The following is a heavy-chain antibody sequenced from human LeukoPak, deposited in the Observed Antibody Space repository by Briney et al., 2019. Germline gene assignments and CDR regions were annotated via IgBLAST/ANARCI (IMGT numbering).Heavy chain of an antibody. J-gene: IGHJ4*02. CDR2: IYYSGST. CDR3: ARGTRTMVRGIDY. V-gene: IGHV4-31*03. CDR1: GGSISSGGYY. D-gene: IGHD3-10*01. Sequence: PSETLSLTCTVSGGSISSGGYYWSWIRQHPGKGLEWIGYIYYSGSTYYNPSLKSRVTLSVDTSKNQFSLKLSSVTAADTAVYYCARGTRTMVRGIDYWGQGTLVTVSS.